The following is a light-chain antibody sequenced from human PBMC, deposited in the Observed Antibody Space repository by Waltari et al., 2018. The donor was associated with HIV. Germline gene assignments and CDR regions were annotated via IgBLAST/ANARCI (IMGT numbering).Light chain of an antibody. CDR3: QQFYRTPYT. CDR1: QTIFYKSNNKNY. CDR2: WAS. Sequence: DIEMTQSPESLAVSLGERATLNCKSGQTIFYKSNNKNYLAWYQRKPGQSPKLLISWASNREFGVPDRFSGSGSGTDFTLTISSLQAEDVAVYYCQQFYRTPYTFGQGTRLEFK. J-gene: IGKJ2*01. V-gene: IGKV4-1*01.